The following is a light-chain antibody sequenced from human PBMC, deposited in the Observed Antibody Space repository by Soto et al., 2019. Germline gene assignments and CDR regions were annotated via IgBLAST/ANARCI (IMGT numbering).Light chain of an antibody. V-gene: IGKV3-11*01. CDR1: KRVSNY. CDR2: DAS. Sequence: EIVLTQSPATLSLSPGERATLSGRASKRVSNYLAWYQQKPGQAPRLLIYDASNRATGIPARFSGSGSGTDFTLTISSLEPEDFAVYYCHQRRNWPRTFGQGTKVEIK. J-gene: IGKJ1*01. CDR3: HQRRNWPRT.